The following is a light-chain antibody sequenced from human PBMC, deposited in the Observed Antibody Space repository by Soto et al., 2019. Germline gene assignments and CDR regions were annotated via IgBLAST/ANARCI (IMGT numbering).Light chain of an antibody. CDR3: QQYNNWPLP. V-gene: IGKV3-15*01. CDR2: GSS. J-gene: IGKJ4*01. Sequence: EIVMTQSPATLSVSPGERATLSCRASQTVNNNLACYQQKPGQAPRLLIYGSSARATGIPARFSGSGSGTEFTLTISSLQSEDFAVYYCQQYNNWPLPFGGGTKVEIK. CDR1: QTVNNN.